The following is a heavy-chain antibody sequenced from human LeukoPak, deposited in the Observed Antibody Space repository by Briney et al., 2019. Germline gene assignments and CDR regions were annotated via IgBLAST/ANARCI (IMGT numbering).Heavy chain of an antibody. V-gene: IGHV1-69-2*01. CDR3: TTDRVDRSFDV. Sequence: ATVKISCKASGYTFSDYNIHWVQYAPGKGLEWMGRIVTEDGETIYAERFQGRVTITADTSTNTAYMELTSLRSDDTAVYYYTTDRVDRSFDVWGKGTAVSVSS. D-gene: IGHD3-10*01. J-gene: IGHJ6*04. CDR1: GYTFSDYN. CDR2: IVTEDGET.